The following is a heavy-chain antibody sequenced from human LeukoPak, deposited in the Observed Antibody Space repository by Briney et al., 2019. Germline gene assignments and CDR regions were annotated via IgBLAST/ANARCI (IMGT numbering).Heavy chain of an antibody. CDR2: IYYSGST. J-gene: IGHJ6*02. D-gene: IGHD1-1*01. CDR3: ARIRTGNYYYGMDV. CDR1: GGSISSYY. V-gene: IGHV4-59*08. Sequence: SETLSLTCSVSGGSISSYYWSWIRQPPGKGLEWIGYIYYSGSTNYNPSLKSRVTISVDTSKNQFSLKLSSVTAADTVVYYCARIRTGNYYYGMDVWGQGTTVTVSS.